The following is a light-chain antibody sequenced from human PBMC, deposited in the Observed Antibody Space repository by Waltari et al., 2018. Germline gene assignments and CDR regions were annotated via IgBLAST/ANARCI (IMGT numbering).Light chain of an antibody. Sequence: SSELTQDLAVSVALGQTVTITSQGASLRTSSASWYQQKSGQAPILVLFGKNKRPSGIPDRFSGYNSETTTSLTITGAQAEDEADYYCSSRDSSASHVLFAGGTKLTVL. CDR1: SLRTSS. J-gene: IGLJ2*01. CDR3: SSRDSSASHVL. V-gene: IGLV3-19*01. CDR2: GKN.